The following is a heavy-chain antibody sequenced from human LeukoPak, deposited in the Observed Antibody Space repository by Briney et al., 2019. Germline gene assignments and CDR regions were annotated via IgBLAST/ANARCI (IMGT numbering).Heavy chain of an antibody. V-gene: IGHV3-49*04. J-gene: IGHJ4*02. CDR1: GFTFGDYA. CDR2: IRSKAYGGTT. CDR3: TGWEGGVRYFDWLSGFDY. D-gene: IGHD3-9*01. Sequence: GGSLRLSCTASGFTFGDYAMSWVRQAPGKGLEWVGFIRSKAYGGTTEYAASVKGRFTISRDDSKSIAYLQMNSLKTEDTAVYYCTGWEGGVRYFDWLSGFDYWGQGTLVTVSS.